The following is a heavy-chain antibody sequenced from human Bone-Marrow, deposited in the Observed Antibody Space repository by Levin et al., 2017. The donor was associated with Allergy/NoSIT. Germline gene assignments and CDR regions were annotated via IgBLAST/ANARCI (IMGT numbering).Heavy chain of an antibody. J-gene: IGHJ4*02. CDR3: TTRSH. CDR1: GFTFGNAW. Sequence: GGSLRLSCVASGFTFGNAWMNWVRQAPGKGLQWVGRIKGKTDGGTTDYAAPVKGRFTISRDDSKKILKLQMNSLKTEDTAIYYCTTRSHWGQGTLVTVFS. CDR2: IKGKTDGGTT. V-gene: IGHV3-15*01.